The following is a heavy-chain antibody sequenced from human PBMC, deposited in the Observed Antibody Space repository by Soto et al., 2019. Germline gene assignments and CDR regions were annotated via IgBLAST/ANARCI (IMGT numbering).Heavy chain of an antibody. CDR3: ARGLRSYGYFDY. D-gene: IGHD5-18*01. CDR2: IYSGGST. J-gene: IGHJ4*02. Sequence: EVQLVESGGGLVQPGGSLRLSCAASGFTVSSNYMSWVCQAPGKGLEWVSVIYSGGSTYYADSVKGRFTISRDNSKNTLYLQMNSLRVEDTAVYYCARGLRSYGYFDYWGQGSLVTVSS. V-gene: IGHV3-66*01. CDR1: GFTVSSNY.